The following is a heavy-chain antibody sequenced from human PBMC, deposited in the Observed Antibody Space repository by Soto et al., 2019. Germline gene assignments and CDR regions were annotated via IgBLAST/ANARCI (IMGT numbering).Heavy chain of an antibody. CDR2: ISSSGSTI. CDR1: GFTFSDYY. D-gene: IGHD5-12*01. Sequence: PGGSLRLSCAASGFTFSDYYMSWIRQAPGKGLEWVSYISSSGSTIYYADSVKGRFTISRDNAKNSLYLQMNSLRAEDTAVYYCARARGYSGYDESDYYYMDVWGKVNTVTVSS. J-gene: IGHJ6*03. CDR3: ARARGYSGYDESDYYYMDV. V-gene: IGHV3-11*01.